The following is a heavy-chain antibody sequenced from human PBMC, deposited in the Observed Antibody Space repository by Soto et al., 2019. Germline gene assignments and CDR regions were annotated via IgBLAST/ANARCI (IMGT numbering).Heavy chain of an antibody. CDR3: VRGQNWLDP. J-gene: IGHJ5*02. Sequence: QVQLVESGGGVVQPGRSLRLSCAASGFIFSSFGMHWVRQAPGKGLEWVAQIWYDGSNTYYADSVKGRFTISRDNSRNTLYLQMNSLRAEDTAVYHCVRGQNWLDPWGRGTLVTVSS. CDR1: GFIFSSFG. V-gene: IGHV3-33*01. CDR2: IWYDGSNT.